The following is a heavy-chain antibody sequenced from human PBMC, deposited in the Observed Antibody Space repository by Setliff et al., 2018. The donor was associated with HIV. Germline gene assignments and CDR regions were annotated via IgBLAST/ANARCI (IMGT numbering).Heavy chain of an antibody. CDR1: GGSISSSVYY. D-gene: IGHD3-3*01. CDR2: INHRGST. CDR3: ARGVNFDY. J-gene: IGHJ4*02. V-gene: IGHV4-39*07. Sequence: SETLSLTCTVSGGSISSSVYYWGWIRQPPGKGLEWIGEINHRGSTNCNPSLKSRVSISVDTSKNQFSLKLSSVTAADTAIYYCARGVNFDYWGQGTQVTVSS.